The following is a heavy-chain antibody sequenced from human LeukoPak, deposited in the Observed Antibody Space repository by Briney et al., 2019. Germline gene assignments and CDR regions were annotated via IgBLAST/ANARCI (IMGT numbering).Heavy chain of an antibody. Sequence: GTSLRLSCAASGFIFSGHAMYWARQAPGKGLEWVAIIWSDGSEKYYADPVKGRFAISRDNSKNTLYLQMNSLRAEDTAVYYCAKAPLVGATRYFDYWGQGTLVTVSS. CDR3: AKAPLVGATRYFDY. CDR2: IWSDGSEK. D-gene: IGHD1-26*01. CDR1: GFIFSGHA. J-gene: IGHJ4*02. V-gene: IGHV3-33*03.